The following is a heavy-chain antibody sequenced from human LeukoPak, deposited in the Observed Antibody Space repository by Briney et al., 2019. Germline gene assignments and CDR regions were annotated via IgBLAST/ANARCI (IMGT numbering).Heavy chain of an antibody. V-gene: IGHV3-23*01. J-gene: IGHJ4*02. CDR1: GFTFSSYA. D-gene: IGHD3-3*01. Sequence: GGSLRLSCTASGFTFSSYAMSWVRQAPGKGLEWVSAISGSGGSTYYADSVKGRFTISRDNSKNTLYLQMNSLRAEDTAVYYCAKYPTRITIFGVADSHYYFDYWGQGTLVTVSS. CDR3: AKYPTRITIFGVADSHYYFDY. CDR2: ISGSGGST.